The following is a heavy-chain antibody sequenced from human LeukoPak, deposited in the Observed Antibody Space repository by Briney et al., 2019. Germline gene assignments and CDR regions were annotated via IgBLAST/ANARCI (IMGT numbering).Heavy chain of an antibody. CDR3: ARATDPSDSSGRGTYYYYGMDV. J-gene: IGHJ6*02. CDR1: GFTVSSNY. Sequence: PGGSLRLSCAASGFTVSSNYMSWVRQAPGEGLEWVSVIYSGGSTYYADSVKGRFTISRHNSKNTLYLQMNSLRAEDTAVYYCARATDPSDSSGRGTYYYYGMDVWGQGTTVTVSS. CDR2: IYSGGST. D-gene: IGHD3-22*01. V-gene: IGHV3-53*04.